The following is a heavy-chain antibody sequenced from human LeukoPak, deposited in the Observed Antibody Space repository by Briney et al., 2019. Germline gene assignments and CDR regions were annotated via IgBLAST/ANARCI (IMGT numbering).Heavy chain of an antibody. D-gene: IGHD4-17*01. V-gene: IGHV3-66*04. CDR3: ARQNSTVTTADAFDI. CDR2: IYSGGST. J-gene: IGHJ3*02. Sequence: GGSLRLSCAASGFTVSSNYMSWVRQAPGKGLEWVSVIYSGGSTYYADSVKGRFTISRDNSKNTLYLQMNSLRAEDTAVYYCARQNSTVTTADAFDIWGQGTMVTVSS. CDR1: GFTVSSNY.